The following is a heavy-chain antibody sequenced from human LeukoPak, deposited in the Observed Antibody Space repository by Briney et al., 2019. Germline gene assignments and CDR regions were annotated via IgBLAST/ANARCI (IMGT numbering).Heavy chain of an antibody. Sequence: ASVKVSCKASGYTFTNYDINWVRRATGQGLDWMGWTNPNSGNTGYAQKFQGRVTMTRSTSISTAYMELSSLTSEDTAVYYCARVSLGYCSGGTCYFQDHWGQGTLDTVSS. D-gene: IGHD2-15*01. CDR3: ARVSLGYCSGGTCYFQDH. CDR1: GYTFTNYD. J-gene: IGHJ4*02. V-gene: IGHV1-8*01. CDR2: TNPNSGNT.